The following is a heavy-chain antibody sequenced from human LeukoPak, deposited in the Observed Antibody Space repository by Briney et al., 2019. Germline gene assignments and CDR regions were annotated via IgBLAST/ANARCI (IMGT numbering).Heavy chain of an antibody. J-gene: IGHJ4*02. CDR2: MYNRGST. V-gene: IGHV4-59*01. CDR1: GDSIINYH. CDR3: AQAEKAVTGPLDC. Sequence: ASETLSLTYTVCGDSIINYHRRWIRQSPGKELEWIGYMYNRGSTIYNPSLKSRVTISTDTSKNQFSLRLTSVPAADTAVYYCAQAEKAVTGPLDCWGQGTLITVSS. D-gene: IGHD6-19*01.